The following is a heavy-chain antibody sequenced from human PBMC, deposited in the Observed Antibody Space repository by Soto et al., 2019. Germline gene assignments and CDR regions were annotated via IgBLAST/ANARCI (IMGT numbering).Heavy chain of an antibody. CDR1: GFPFSNYA. J-gene: IGHJ4*02. Sequence: WGSLRLSCVASGFPFSNYAMTWVRQAPGKGLEWVSALSGSGVSTYYADSVMGRFTISRDNSKNTVYLQMNSLRAEDTAVYYCAKIESRFFYDSTGYYPFDYWGQGT. CDR2: LSGSGVST. V-gene: IGHV3-23*01. D-gene: IGHD3-22*01. CDR3: AKIESRFFYDSTGYYPFDY.